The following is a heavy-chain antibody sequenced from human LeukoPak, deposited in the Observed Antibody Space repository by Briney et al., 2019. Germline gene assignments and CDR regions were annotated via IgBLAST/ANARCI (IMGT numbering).Heavy chain of an antibody. CDR2: IYYSGST. CDR1: GGSISSYY. CDR3: ARLGSQLKRYGMDV. D-gene: IGHD1-1*01. Sequence: SESLSLTCTVSGGSISSYYWSWIRQPPGKGLEWIGYIYYSGSTNYNPSLKSRVTTSVDTSKNQFSLKLSSVTAADTAVYYCARLGSQLKRYGMDVWGQGTTVTVSS. V-gene: IGHV4-59*08. J-gene: IGHJ6*02.